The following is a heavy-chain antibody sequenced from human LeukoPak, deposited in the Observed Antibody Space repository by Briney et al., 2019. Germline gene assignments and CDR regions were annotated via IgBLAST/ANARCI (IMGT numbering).Heavy chain of an antibody. CDR3: ARVIIAAAGRNWFDP. V-gene: IGHV1-8*01. CDR2: MDPNSGNT. D-gene: IGHD6-13*01. J-gene: IGHJ5*02. Sequence: GASVTVSFKASGYTFTSYDINWVRQATGQGLEWMGWMDPNSGNTGYAQKFQGRVTMTRNTSISTAYMELSSLRSEDTAVYYCARVIIAAAGRNWFDPWGQGTLVTVSS. CDR1: GYTFTSYD.